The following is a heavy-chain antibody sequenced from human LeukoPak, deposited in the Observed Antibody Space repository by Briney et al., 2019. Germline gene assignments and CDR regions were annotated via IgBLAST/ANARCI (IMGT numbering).Heavy chain of an antibody. V-gene: IGHV4-59*02. J-gene: IGHJ4*02. D-gene: IGHD2-15*01. CDR1: GASVSSSH. CDR3: SERCFEPFDH. CDR2: LSYTGKT. Sequence: SETLSLTCVVSGASVSSSHWNWIRQLPGKGLEWIGCLSYTGKTDYNPSLTSRVTISLDTSKNQVSLKLRSVTAADTAVYYCSERCFEPFDHWGQGTLVTVSS.